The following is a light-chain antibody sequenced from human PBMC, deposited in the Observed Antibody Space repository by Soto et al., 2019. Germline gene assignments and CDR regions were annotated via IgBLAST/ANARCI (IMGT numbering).Light chain of an antibody. J-gene: IGKJ1*01. V-gene: IGKV1-9*01. CDR1: QGTSSY. Sequence: DIQMTQSPSTLSAFLGDRVTITFRASQGTSSYLAWYQQKPGKAPKLLIYAASTLQSGVPSRFSDSGSGTDFTLTISSLQPDDFATYYCQQYNDWWTFGQGTKVDIK. CDR2: AAS. CDR3: QQYNDWWT.